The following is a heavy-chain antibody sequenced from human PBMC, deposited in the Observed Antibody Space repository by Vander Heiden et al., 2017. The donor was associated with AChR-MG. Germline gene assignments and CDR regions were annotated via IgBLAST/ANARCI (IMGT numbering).Heavy chain of an antibody. CDR2: IYYSGST. CDR1: GDSLNSGIYY. J-gene: IGHJ4*02. Sequence: QVQLQESGPGLVKPSQTLSLTCTVSGDSLNSGIYYWSWIRQPPGKGLEWIGYIYYSGSTYYNPSLKSRVIISLDTSKNQFSLKLSSVTAADTAVYYCARDRSGYLSNGDWGQGTLVTVSS. CDR3: ARDRSGYLSNGD. V-gene: IGHV4-30-4*01. D-gene: IGHD5-12*01.